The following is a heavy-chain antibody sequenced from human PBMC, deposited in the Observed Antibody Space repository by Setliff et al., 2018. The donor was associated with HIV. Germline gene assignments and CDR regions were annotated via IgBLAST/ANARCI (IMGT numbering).Heavy chain of an antibody. CDR3: ARAPTGVTNAFDI. Sequence: SETLSLTCAMYGDSFGDFYWNWIRQAPGKGLEWIVELNDRGHINYNPSLESRLTISVDTSRNQFSLRLSSVTAADTAVYYCARAPTGVTNAFDIWGQGTMVTVSS. J-gene: IGHJ3*02. CDR1: GDSFGDFY. CDR2: LNDRGHI. V-gene: IGHV4-34*01. D-gene: IGHD2-8*02.